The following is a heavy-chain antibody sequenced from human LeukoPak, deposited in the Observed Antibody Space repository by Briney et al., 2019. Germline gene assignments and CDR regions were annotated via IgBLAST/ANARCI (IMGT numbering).Heavy chain of an antibody. CDR1: GGSFSGYY. V-gene: IGHV4-34*01. Sequence: SETLSLTCAVYGGSFSGYYWSWIRQPPGKGLEWIGSIYYSGSTYYNPSLKSRVTISVDTSKNQFSLKLSSVTAADTAVYYCARRGRDWFDPWGQGTLVTVSS. D-gene: IGHD3-10*01. CDR3: ARRGRDWFDP. CDR2: IYYSGST. J-gene: IGHJ5*02.